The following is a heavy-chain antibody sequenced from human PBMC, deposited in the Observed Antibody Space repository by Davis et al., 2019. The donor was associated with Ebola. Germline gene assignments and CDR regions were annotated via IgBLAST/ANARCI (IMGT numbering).Heavy chain of an antibody. CDR2: IDTAGDT. Sequence: PGGSLRLFCAASGFTFSSYGMHWVRHGTGKGLEWVSSIDTAGDTYYPDFVKGRFTISRENAKNSLFLQMTSLRAEDTAVYYCAREPVATPYYFYGMDVWGQGTTVTVSS. CDR3: AREPVATPYYFYGMDV. D-gene: IGHD5-12*01. CDR1: GFTFSSYG. J-gene: IGHJ6*02. V-gene: IGHV3-13*01.